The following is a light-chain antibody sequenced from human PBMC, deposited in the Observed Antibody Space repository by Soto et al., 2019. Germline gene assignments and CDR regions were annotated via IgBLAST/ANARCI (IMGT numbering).Light chain of an antibody. CDR2: EVT. CDR3: SSSTSNTVV. J-gene: IGLJ2*01. Sequence: QSVLTQPASVSGSPGQSITISCSGTISDVGGYDFVSWYQQHPGKAPKLMIYEVTNRPSGVSIRFSGAKSGNTASLTISGLQAEDEADYYCSSSTSNTVVFGGGTKLTV. CDR1: ISDVGGYDF. V-gene: IGLV2-14*01.